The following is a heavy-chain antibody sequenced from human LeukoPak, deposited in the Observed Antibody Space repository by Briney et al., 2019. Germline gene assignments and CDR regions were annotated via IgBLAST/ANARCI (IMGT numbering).Heavy chain of an antibody. Sequence: GGSLRLSCAASGFTFSDYYMSWIRQAPGKGLEWVSYISSSGSTIYYADSVKGRFTISRDNAKNSLYLQMNSLRVEDTAVYYCTRSELGADAFDIWGQGTMVTVSS. D-gene: IGHD7-27*01. CDR1: GFTFSDYY. J-gene: IGHJ3*02. CDR3: TRSELGADAFDI. V-gene: IGHV3-11*04. CDR2: ISSSGSTI.